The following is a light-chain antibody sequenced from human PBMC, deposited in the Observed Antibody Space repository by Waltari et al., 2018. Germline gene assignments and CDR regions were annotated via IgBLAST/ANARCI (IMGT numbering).Light chain of an antibody. Sequence: QSALPQPPSASRSPGQSVTLSCTGTSTTVGAYDYVPWYQHHPDKAPKLIIFEVNKWPSGVPDRFSGSKSGNTASLTVSGLQAEDEADYYCSSYAGTDDVVVFGGGTKLTVL. J-gene: IGLJ2*01. CDR1: STTVGAYDY. V-gene: IGLV2-8*01. CDR3: SSYAGTDDVVV. CDR2: EVN.